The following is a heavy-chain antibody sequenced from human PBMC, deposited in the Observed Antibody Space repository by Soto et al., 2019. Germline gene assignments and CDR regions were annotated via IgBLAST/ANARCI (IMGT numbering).Heavy chain of an antibody. CDR1: GFTFSSYA. CDR2: ISYDGSNK. CDR3: AGDRDYYDSSGFFDY. J-gene: IGHJ4*02. D-gene: IGHD3-22*01. V-gene: IGHV3-30-3*01. Sequence: GGSLRLSCAASGFTFSSYAMHWVRQAPGKGLEWVAVISYDGSNKYYADSVKGRFTISRDNSKNTLYLQMNSLRAEDTAVYYCAGDRDYYDSSGFFDYWGQGTLVTVSS.